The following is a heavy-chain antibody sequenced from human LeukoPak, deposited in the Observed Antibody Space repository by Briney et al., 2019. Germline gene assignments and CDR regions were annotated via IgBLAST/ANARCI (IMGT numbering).Heavy chain of an antibody. CDR1: GFTFSSYS. Sequence: GWSLRLSCATSGFTFSSYSMNCVRQAPGKGLKGVSSISSSSSYIYYADSVKGRFTISRDNAKNSLYLQMNSLRAEDTAVYYCARDSYGDYAVDYWGQGNLVTVSS. J-gene: IGHJ4*02. D-gene: IGHD4-17*01. CDR2: ISSSSSYI. CDR3: ARDSYGDYAVDY. V-gene: IGHV3-21*01.